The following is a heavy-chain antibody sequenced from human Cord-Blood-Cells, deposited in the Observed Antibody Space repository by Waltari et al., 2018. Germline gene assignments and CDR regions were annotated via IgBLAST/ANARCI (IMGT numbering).Heavy chain of an antibody. J-gene: IGHJ5*02. CDR1: GYSFTSYW. D-gene: IGHD2-15*01. CDR2: IYPGDSDT. Sequence: EVQLVQSGAEVKKPGESLKISCKGSGYSFTSYWIGWVRQIPGKGLEWMGIIYPGDSDTRYSPSFQGQVTISADKSISTAYLQWSSLKASDTAMYYCARPYCSGGSCYNWFDPWGQGTLVTVSS. V-gene: IGHV5-51*01. CDR3: ARPYCSGGSCYNWFDP.